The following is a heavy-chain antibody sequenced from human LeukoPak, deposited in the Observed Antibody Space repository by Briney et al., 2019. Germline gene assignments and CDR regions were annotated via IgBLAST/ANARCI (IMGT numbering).Heavy chain of an antibody. V-gene: IGHV1-18*01. Sequence: AASVKVSCKASGYTFTSYGISWVRQAPGQGLEWMGWISAYNGNTNYAQKLQGRVTMTTDTSTSTAYMELRSLRSDDTAVYYCATNYYGGNSSYYSWYFDLWGRGTLVTVSS. D-gene: IGHD4-23*01. CDR1: GYTFTSYG. CDR2: ISAYNGNT. J-gene: IGHJ2*01. CDR3: ATNYYGGNSSYYSWYFDL.